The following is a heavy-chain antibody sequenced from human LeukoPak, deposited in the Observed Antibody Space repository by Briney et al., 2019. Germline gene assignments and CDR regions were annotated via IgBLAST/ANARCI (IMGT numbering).Heavy chain of an antibody. CDR3: ARGNGAVAGTEVIDY. CDR2: IYYSGST. D-gene: IGHD6-19*01. CDR1: GGSISSSSYY. Sequence: SETLSLTCTVSGGSISSSSYYWGWIRQPPGKGLEWIGSIYYSGSTYYNPSLKSRVTISVDTSKNQFSLKLSSVTAADTAVYYCARGNGAVAGTEVIDYWDQGTLVTVSS. V-gene: IGHV4-39*07. J-gene: IGHJ4*02.